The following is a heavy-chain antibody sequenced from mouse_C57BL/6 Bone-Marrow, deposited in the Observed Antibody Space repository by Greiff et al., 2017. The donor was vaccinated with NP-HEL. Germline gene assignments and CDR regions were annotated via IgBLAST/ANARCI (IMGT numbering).Heavy chain of an antibody. CDR2: IDPENGDT. V-gene: IGHV14-4*01. CDR3: TTWGYYWYFDV. CDR1: GFNIKDDY. Sequence: DVHLVESGAELVRPGASVKLSCTASGFNIKDDYMHWVKQRPEQGLEWIGWIDPENGDTEYASKFQGKATITADTSSNTAYLQRSSLTSEDTAVYYCTTWGYYWYFDVWGTGTTVTVSS. D-gene: IGHD2-2*01. J-gene: IGHJ1*03.